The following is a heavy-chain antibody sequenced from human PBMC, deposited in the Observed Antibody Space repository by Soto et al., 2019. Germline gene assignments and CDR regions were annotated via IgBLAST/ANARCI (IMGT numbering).Heavy chain of an antibody. CDR3: ARGRHFYGIDY. Sequence: PSETLSLTCAVFGGSFSGYFWSWVRQPPGRGLDWIGEIDHSGSTNYNPSLKSRVTISVDTSKNQLSLKLSSVTAADTAVYYCARGRHFYGIDYWGQGALVTVSS. J-gene: IGHJ4*02. CDR1: GGSFSGYF. V-gene: IGHV4-34*01. CDR2: IDHSGST. D-gene: IGHD3-10*01.